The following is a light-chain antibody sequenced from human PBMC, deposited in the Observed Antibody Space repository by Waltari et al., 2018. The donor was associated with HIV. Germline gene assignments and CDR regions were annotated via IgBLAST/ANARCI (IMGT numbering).Light chain of an antibody. V-gene: IGKV1-33*01. J-gene: IGKJ4*01. Sequence: IQMTQSPSSLSASVGDRVTITCQASQDISNYLNWYQQKPGKAPKLLLYDASNLETGVPSRFSGSGSGTDFTFTISSLQPEDIATYYCQQYDNLPLTFGGGTKVEIK. CDR1: QDISNY. CDR2: DAS. CDR3: QQYDNLPLT.